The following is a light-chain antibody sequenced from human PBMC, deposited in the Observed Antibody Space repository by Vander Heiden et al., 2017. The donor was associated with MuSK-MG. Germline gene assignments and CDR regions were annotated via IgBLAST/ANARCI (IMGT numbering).Light chain of an antibody. CDR2: RAS. Sequence: EIVLTQSPGTLSLSPGERATLSCRSSQSVTTNFGAWYQQRPGQAPRLLIDRASNRAAGIPERCSGSGSGTDFTLTISRLEHEDFAFYYRQQYECAPRTFGEGTKVEIK. V-gene: IGKV3-20*01. CDR1: QSVTTNF. CDR3: QQYECAPRT. J-gene: IGKJ4*02.